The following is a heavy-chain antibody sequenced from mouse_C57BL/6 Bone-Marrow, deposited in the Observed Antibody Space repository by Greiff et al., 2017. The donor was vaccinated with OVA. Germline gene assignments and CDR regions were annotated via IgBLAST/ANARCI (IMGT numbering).Heavy chain of an antibody. CDR2: IYPGSGST. CDR1: GYTFTSYW. J-gene: IGHJ2*01. D-gene: IGHD1-1*01. CDR3: ARAIYYGSSYYYFDY. Sequence: VQLQQPGAELVKPGASVKMSCKASGYTFTSYWITWVKQRPGPGLEWIGDIYPGSGSTNYNEKFKSKATLTVDTSSSTAYMQLSGLTSEDSAVYYCARAIYYGSSYYYFDYWGQGTTLTVSS. V-gene: IGHV1-55*01.